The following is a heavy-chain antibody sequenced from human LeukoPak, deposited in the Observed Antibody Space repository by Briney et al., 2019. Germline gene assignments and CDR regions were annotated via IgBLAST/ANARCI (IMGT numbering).Heavy chain of an antibody. Sequence: SETLSLTCVVSGASVSTNNWWTWVRPAPGKGLEWIGEVYHSGLTNYSPSLKSRVTMSIDKSKNIFSLNPTSVTAADTALYYCARGYCTGGNCYSFGYWGQGTLVTVSS. CDR1: GASVSTNNW. CDR3: ARGYCTGGNCYSFGY. D-gene: IGHD2-8*02. V-gene: IGHV4/OR15-8*02. J-gene: IGHJ4*02. CDR2: VYHSGLT.